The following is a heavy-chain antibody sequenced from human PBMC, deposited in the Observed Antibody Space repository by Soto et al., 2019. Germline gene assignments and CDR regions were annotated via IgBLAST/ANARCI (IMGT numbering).Heavy chain of an antibody. CDR2: ISGSGGST. CDR1: GFTFSNYA. Sequence: EVQLLESGGGLVQPGGSLRLSCAASGFTFSNYAMSWVRQAPGKGLEWVSSISGSGGSTYYADFVKGRFAISRDNSRNTLYLQLNTLRAGDTAVYYCVKDSRAWRATVTPYYYYYYGMDVWGQGTTVTVSS. D-gene: IGHD4-17*01. CDR3: VKDSRAWRATVTPYYYYYYGMDV. V-gene: IGHV3-23*01. J-gene: IGHJ6*02.